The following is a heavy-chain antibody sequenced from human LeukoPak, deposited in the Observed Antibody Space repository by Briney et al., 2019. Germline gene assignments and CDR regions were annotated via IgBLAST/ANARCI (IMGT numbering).Heavy chain of an antibody. Sequence: SETLSLTSTVSGGSISSYYWSWIRQPPGKGLEWIGYIYYSGSTNYNPSLKSRVTISVDTSKNQFSLKLSSVTAADTAVYYCARGFGKVVAAPFDYWGQGTLVTVSS. D-gene: IGHD5-12*01. CDR2: IYYSGST. CDR3: ARGFGKVVAAPFDY. V-gene: IGHV4-59*01. J-gene: IGHJ4*02. CDR1: GGSISSYY.